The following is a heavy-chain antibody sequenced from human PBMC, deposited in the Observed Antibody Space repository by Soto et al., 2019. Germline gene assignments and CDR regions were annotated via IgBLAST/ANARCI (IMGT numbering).Heavy chain of an antibody. Sequence: QVQLQESGPGQVKHSETLCLTCTVSGGSISSYYWSWIRQPRGKGLEWIGYIYYSGSTNYNPSLKSRVTISVDTSKNQFSLKLSSVTAADTAVYYCARFNWYFDLWGRGTLVTVSS. CDR3: ARFNWYFDL. CDR1: GGSISSYY. V-gene: IGHV4-59*08. CDR2: IYYSGST. J-gene: IGHJ2*01.